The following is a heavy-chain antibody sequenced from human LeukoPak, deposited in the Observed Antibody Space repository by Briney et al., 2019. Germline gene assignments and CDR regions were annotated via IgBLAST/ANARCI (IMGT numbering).Heavy chain of an antibody. CDR2: IYTSGST. J-gene: IGHJ4*02. V-gene: IGHV4-4*07. CDR3: ARARKVGYYDSSGYYFDY. D-gene: IGHD3-22*01. Sequence: SETLSLTCTVSGGSISSYYWSWIRQPAGKGLEWIGRIYTSGSTNCNPSLKSRVTMSVDTSKNQFSLKLSSVTAADTAVYYCARARKVGYYDSSGYYFDYWGQGTLVTVSS. CDR1: GGSISSYY.